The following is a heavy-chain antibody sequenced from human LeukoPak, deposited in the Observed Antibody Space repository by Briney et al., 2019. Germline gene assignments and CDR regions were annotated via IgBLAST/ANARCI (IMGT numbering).Heavy chain of an antibody. J-gene: IGHJ4*02. CDR3: AKDQLGSFDY. Sequence: PGGSLRLSCAASGFTFDDYAMHWVRQAPGKGLEWVSLISWDGGSTYYADSVKGRFTISRDNSKNSLYLQMNSLRAEDTALYYCAKDQLGSFDYWGQGTLVTVSS. CDR2: ISWDGGST. CDR1: GFTFDDYA. D-gene: IGHD5-24*01. V-gene: IGHV3-43D*03.